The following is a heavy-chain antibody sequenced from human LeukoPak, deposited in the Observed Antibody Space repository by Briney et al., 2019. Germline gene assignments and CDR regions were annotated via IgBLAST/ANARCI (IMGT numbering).Heavy chain of an antibody. D-gene: IGHD2-2*01. CDR1: GYTFTSYD. J-gene: IGHJ3*02. V-gene: IGHV1-18*01. CDR3: ARDRCSSTSCYLPDAFDI. Sequence: GASVKVSCKASGYTFTSYDISWVRQAPGQGLEWMGWISAYNGNTNYAQKLRGRVTMTTDTSTSTAYMELGSLRSDDTAVYYCARDRCSSTSCYLPDAFDIWGQGTMVTVSS. CDR2: ISAYNGNT.